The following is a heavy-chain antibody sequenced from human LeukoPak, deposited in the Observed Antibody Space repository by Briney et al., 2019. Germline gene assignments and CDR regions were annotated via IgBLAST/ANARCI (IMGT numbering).Heavy chain of an antibody. CDR3: ARSRPREEYYSYGMDV. V-gene: IGHV3-53*01. CDR1: GFTVSSNY. CDR2: IYSGGST. J-gene: IGHJ6*02. Sequence: PGESLRLSCAASGFTVSSNYMSWVRQAPRKGLEWVSVIYSGGSTYYADSVKGRFTISRDNSKNTLFLQMNSLRAEDTAVYYCARSRPREEYYSYGMDVWGQGTTVTVSS.